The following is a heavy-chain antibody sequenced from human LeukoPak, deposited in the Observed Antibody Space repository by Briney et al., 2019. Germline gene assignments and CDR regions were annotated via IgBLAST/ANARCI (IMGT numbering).Heavy chain of an antibody. CDR1: GGTFSSYA. D-gene: IGHD3-10*01. Sequence: GSVKVSCKASGGTFSSYAISWVRQAPGQGLEWMGWINPNSGGTNYAQKFQGRVTMTRDTSISTAYMELSRLRSDDTAVYYCAHGWFGELNFDYWGQGTLVTVSS. V-gene: IGHV1-2*02. J-gene: IGHJ4*02. CDR2: INPNSGGT. CDR3: AHGWFGELNFDY.